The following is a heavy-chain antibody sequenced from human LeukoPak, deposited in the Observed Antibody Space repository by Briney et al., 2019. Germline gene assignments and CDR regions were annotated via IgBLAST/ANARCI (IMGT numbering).Heavy chain of an antibody. Sequence: PSETLSLTCTVSGGSISSSSYYWGWIRQPPGKGLEWIGSIYYSGSTYYNPSLKSRVTISVDTSKNQFSLKLSSVTAADTAVYYCARGEPYPDYWGQGTQVTVSS. J-gene: IGHJ4*02. CDR1: GGSISSSSYY. CDR3: ARGEPYPDY. V-gene: IGHV4-39*01. D-gene: IGHD1-26*01. CDR2: IYYSGST.